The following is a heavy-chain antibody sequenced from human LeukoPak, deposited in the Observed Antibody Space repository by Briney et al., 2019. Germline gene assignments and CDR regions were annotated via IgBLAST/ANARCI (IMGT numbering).Heavy chain of an antibody. J-gene: IGHJ4*02. V-gene: IGHV3-21*01. Sequence: GGSLRLSCAASGFTFSSYSMNWVRQAPGKGREWVSSISSSRSYIYYADSVKGRFTISRDNAKNSLYLQMNSLRAEDTAVYYCARDGDEYSSAPDYWGQGTLVTVSS. CDR1: GFTFSSYS. D-gene: IGHD6-19*01. CDR3: ARDGDEYSSAPDY. CDR2: ISSSRSYI.